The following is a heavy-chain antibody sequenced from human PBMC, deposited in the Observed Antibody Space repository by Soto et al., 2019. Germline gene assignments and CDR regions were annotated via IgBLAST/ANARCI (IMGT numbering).Heavy chain of an antibody. V-gene: IGHV4-39*01. J-gene: IGHJ3*01. D-gene: IGHD3-3*01. CDR2: IYYSGST. CDR1: GGSISSSSYY. Sequence: SEPLSLTCTVSGGSISSSSYYWGWIRQPPGKGLEWIGSIYYSGSTYYNPSLKTRVTISVDTSKNQFSLKLSSVTAADTAVYYCARLKRRITIFGVVRTRPYDSFHLWGPGTMVTVSS. CDR3: ARLKRRITIFGVVRTRPYDSFHL.